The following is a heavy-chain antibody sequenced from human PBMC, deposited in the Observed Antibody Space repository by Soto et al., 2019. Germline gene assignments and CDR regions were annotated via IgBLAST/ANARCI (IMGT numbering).Heavy chain of an antibody. CDR1: GFTFSSYA. J-gene: IGHJ4*02. D-gene: IGHD3-3*01. V-gene: IGHV3-23*01. CDR3: AKVIRGSNFWSGCYFDY. CDR2: ISGSGGST. Sequence: EVQLLESGGGLVQPGGSLRLSCAASGFTFSSYAMSWVRQAPGKGLEWVSAISGSGGSTYYADSVKGRFTISRDNSKNTLYLQMNSLRAEDTAVYYCAKVIRGSNFWSGCYFDYWGQGTLVTVSS.